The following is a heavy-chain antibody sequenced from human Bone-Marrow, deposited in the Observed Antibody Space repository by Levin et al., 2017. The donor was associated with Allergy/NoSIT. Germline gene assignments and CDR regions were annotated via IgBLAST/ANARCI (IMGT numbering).Heavy chain of an antibody. J-gene: IGHJ5*02. V-gene: IGHV4-30-4*01. D-gene: IGHD1-14*01. CDR1: GVSITNSAFF. CDR3: ARVGSSLKERRLNWFDP. Sequence: SQTLSLTCSVSGVSITNSAFFWSWVRQPPGKGLEWIGYIYYNGDAYYNPSLKSRVSMSVDSSQNQISLTLTFVTVADTAVYYCARVGSSLKERRLNWFDPWGPGTLVIVSS. CDR2: IYYNGDA.